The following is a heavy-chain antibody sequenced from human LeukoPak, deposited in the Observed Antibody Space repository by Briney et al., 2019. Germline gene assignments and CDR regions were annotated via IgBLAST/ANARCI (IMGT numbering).Heavy chain of an antibody. Sequence: GGSLRLSCAASGFTFSSYWMHWVRHAPGKGLVWVSRISSDRSSTSYADSVKGRFTISRDIAKNTLYLQMNSLTAEDTAVYYCARDDYGLDYWGQGTLVTVSS. CDR1: GFTFSSYW. CDR3: ARDDYGLDY. CDR2: ISSDRSST. D-gene: IGHD4-17*01. J-gene: IGHJ4*02. V-gene: IGHV3-74*01.